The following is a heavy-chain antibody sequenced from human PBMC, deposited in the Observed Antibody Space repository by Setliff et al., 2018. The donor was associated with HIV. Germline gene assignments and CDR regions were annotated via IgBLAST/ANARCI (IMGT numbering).Heavy chain of an antibody. D-gene: IGHD1-26*01. CDR2: ISHSGGTI. CDR3: TTLVGANPWHDAFDI. CDR1: GFTLSDHH. V-gene: IGHV3-11*01. J-gene: IGHJ3*02. Sequence: GGSLRLSCAASGFTLSDHHMNWIRRAPGKGLEWVSYISHSGGTIKYADFVRGRFTISRDIAKSSLYLQMDSLSAEDTAVYYCTTLVGANPWHDAFDIWGHGTMVTVSS.